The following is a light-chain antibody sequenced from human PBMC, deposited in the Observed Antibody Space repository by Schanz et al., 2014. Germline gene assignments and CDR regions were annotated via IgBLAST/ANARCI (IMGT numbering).Light chain of an antibody. CDR2: GAS. J-gene: IGKJ4*01. V-gene: IGKV3-20*01. CDR3: QHYDVPPLT. CDR1: QSVSSSF. Sequence: EIVLTQSPGTLSLSPGERAPLSCRASQSVSSSFLAWYQQKPGQAPRLLINGASSRATGIPDRFSGSGSGTDFTLTISRLEPEDNAVYHCQHYDVPPLTFGGGTKVEIK.